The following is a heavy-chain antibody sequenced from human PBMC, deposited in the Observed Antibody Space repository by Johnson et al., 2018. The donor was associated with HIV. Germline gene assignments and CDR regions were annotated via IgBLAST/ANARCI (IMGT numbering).Heavy chain of an antibody. V-gene: IGHV3-43D*03. D-gene: IGHD3-10*01. CDR1: GFTFDDYA. CDR3: AKDPDTYYYGSGDAFDV. CDR2: IRWDGGSF. J-gene: IGHJ3*01. Sequence: VQVVESGGVMVQPGGSLRLSCAVSGFTFDDYAMHWVRQAPGKGLEWVSLIRWDGGSFYYAASVQGRFTISRDNSQNSPYLHMNRLRGEDTALYYCAKDPDTYYYGSGDAFDVWGQGTMVTVSS.